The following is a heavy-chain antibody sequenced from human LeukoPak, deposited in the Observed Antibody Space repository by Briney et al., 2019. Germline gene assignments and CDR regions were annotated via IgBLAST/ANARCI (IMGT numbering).Heavy chain of an antibody. CDR3: ARLYYYDSSGPPL. D-gene: IGHD3-22*01. J-gene: IGHJ4*02. Sequence: SETLSLTCTISGDSISSSNYYWCWIRQHPGKGLEWIGNIYYSGRTYYNPSLKSRVTISVDTSKNDFSLKLSSVTAADTAVYYCARLYYYDSSGPPLWGQGTMVAVSS. CDR2: IYYSGRT. V-gene: IGHV4-39*02. CDR1: GDSISSSNYY.